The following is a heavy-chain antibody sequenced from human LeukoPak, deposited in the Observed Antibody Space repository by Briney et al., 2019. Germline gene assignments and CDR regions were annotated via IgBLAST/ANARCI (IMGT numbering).Heavy chain of an antibody. Sequence: SETLSLTCTVSGGSISTSSHYWGWIRQPPGKGLEWIGTISYSGTTYYNPSLKSRVTMSLDTSKKQFSLKMNSVTAADTAVYYCARDMTNRWFYYWGQGTLVTVSS. CDR1: GGSISTSSHY. CDR2: ISYSGTT. V-gene: IGHV4-39*07. D-gene: IGHD2-15*01. CDR3: ARDMTNRWFYY. J-gene: IGHJ4*02.